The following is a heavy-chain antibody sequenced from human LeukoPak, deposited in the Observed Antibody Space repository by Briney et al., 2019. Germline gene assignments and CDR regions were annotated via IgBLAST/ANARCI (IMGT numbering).Heavy chain of an antibody. CDR2: IYYSGST. V-gene: IGHV4-39*07. CDR3: ARRDDYYYYGMGV. J-gene: IGHJ6*02. Sequence: KTSETLSLTCDVSGGSLTGYYWGWIRQPPGKGLEWIGSIYYSGSTYYNPSLKSRVTISVDTSKNQFSLKLSSVTAADTAVYYCARRDDYYYYGMGVWGQGTTVTVSS. CDR1: GGSLTGYY.